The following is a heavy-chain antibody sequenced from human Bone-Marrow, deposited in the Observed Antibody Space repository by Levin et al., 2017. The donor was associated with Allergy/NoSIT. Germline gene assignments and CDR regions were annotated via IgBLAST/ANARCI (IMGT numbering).Heavy chain of an antibody. Sequence: PGGSLRLSCAVSGFYVGDYAMHWVRHAPGKGLGWVSGITRNRGKKDYADSVMGRLSISRDSVKNSRYLEMDRLRGEDTALYDCLKGISGDGSKFDHWGQGTLVTVSP. V-gene: IGHV3-9*01. D-gene: IGHD5-24*01. CDR3: LKGISGDGSKFDH. CDR1: GFYVGDYA. CDR2: ITRNRGKK. J-gene: IGHJ4*02.